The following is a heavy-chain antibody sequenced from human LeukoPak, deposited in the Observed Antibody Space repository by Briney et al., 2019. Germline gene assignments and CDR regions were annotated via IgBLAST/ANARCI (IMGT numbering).Heavy chain of an antibody. Sequence: WASAKVSCKTSGFTFTGYYIHWVRQAPGQGFEWIGWINPDSGGADYAQKFQGRVTMTRDTSISTVYIELNSLTSDDTAVYYCARDLDDSSGDDYWGQGTLVTVSS. CDR1: GFTFTGYY. CDR3: ARDLDDSSGDDY. D-gene: IGHD3-22*01. J-gene: IGHJ4*02. V-gene: IGHV1-2*02. CDR2: INPDSGGA.